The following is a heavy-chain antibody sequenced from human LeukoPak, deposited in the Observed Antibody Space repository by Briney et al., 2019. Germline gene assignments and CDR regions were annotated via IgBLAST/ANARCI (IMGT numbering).Heavy chain of an antibody. CDR1: GFTFSTYG. D-gene: IGHD3-22*01. J-gene: IGHJ4*02. Sequence: GGSLRLSCAASGFTFSTYGMHWVRQAPGKGLEWVAVIWYDGSNKYYADSVKGRFSISRDNSKNTLYLQMSSLRAEDTAVYYCASPRYYYDSSGYYYFDYWGQGTLVTVSS. CDR2: IWYDGSNK. V-gene: IGHV3-33*01. CDR3: ASPRYYYDSSGYYYFDY.